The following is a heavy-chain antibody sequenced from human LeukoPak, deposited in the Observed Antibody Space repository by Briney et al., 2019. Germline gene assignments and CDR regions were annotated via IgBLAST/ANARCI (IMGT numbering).Heavy chain of an antibody. V-gene: IGHV1-18*01. D-gene: IGHD3-9*01. J-gene: IGHJ4*02. CDR3: ARRPLDILTGYYNY. Sequence: ASVKVSCKASGYTFTSYGISWVRQAPGQGLEWMGWISAYNGNTNYAQKLQGRVTMTTDTSTSTAYMELRSLRSDDTAVYYCARRPLDILTGYYNYWGQGTLVTVSS. CDR1: GYTFTSYG. CDR2: ISAYNGNT.